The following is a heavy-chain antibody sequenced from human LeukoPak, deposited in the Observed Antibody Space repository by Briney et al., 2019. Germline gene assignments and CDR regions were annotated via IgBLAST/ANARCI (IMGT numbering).Heavy chain of an antibody. V-gene: IGHV3-23*01. Sequence: PGGSLGLSCAASGFSFTNSVISWIRQAPGKGPEWVSAISGSGDRTDYADSVRGRFTISRDNSKSTLYLQMNSLRVEDTAIYYCAIREPIGYWGQGSLVTVSP. CDR2: ISGSGDRT. CDR3: AIREPIGY. CDR1: GFSFTNSV. D-gene: IGHD6-13*01. J-gene: IGHJ4*02.